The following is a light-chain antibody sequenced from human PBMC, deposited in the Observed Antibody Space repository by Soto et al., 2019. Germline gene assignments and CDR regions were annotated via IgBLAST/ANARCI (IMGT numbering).Light chain of an antibody. V-gene: IGKV1-39*01. CDR2: AAY. Sequence: DIQIPKYPSSLYASVGDIVTITCRASQSISSYLNWYQQKPGKAPKIMIYAAYSLQSGVKSRFSGSGSGTDFTLTISSMQPEDFATYYCKKSYSTKWT. CDR1: QSISSY. J-gene: IGKJ1*01. CDR3: KKSYSTKWT.